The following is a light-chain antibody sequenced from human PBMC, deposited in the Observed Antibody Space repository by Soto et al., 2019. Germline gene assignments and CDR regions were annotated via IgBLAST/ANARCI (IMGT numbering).Light chain of an antibody. CDR1: QSLSNNIY. J-gene: IGKJ5*01. CDR3: QYYGSSHSNT. CDR2: GAS. V-gene: IGKV3-20*01. Sequence: EILLTQSPGTLSLSPGETATLSCGASQSLSNNIYLAWYQQKPGQAPRLLIYGASSKATGTPDRFSGSGSGTDFTLTISRLEPEDFAVYYCQYYGSSHSNTFGQGTRLEIK.